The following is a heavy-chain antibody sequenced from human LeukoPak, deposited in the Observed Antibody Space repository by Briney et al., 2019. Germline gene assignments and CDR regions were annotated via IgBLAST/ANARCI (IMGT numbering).Heavy chain of an antibody. D-gene: IGHD5-18*01. CDR3: ARSKGTYSSGFPNFYYYYMDV. CDR1: GYTFTGYY. J-gene: IGHJ6*03. V-gene: IGHV1-2*02. Sequence: ASVKVSCKASGYTFTGYYMHWVRQAPGQGLEWMGWTNPNSGGTNYAQKFQGRVTMTRDTSISTAYMELSRLRSDDTAVYYCARSKGTYSSGFPNFYYYYMDVWGKGTTVTVSS. CDR2: TNPNSGGT.